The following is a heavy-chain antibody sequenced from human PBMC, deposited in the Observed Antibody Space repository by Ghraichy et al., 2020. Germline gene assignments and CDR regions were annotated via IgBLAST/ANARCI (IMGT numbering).Heavy chain of an antibody. CDR2: FDPEDGET. CDR3: ATGFDYYDSSGYRVGAFDI. Sequence: ASVKVSCKVSGYTLTELSMHWVRQAPGKGLEWMGGFDPEDGETIYAQKFQGRVTMTEDTSTDTAYMELSSLRSEDTAVYYCATGFDYYDSSGYRVGAFDIWGQGTMVTVSS. J-gene: IGHJ3*02. CDR1: GYTLTELS. D-gene: IGHD3-22*01. V-gene: IGHV1-24*01.